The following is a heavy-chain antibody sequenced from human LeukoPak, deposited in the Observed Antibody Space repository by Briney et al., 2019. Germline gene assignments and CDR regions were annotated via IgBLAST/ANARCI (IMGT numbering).Heavy chain of an antibody. J-gene: IGHJ4*02. V-gene: IGHV3-23*01. CDR3: AKDLRGYDMDFDY. CDR1: GFTFNSFA. D-gene: IGHD5-12*01. Sequence: PGGSLRLSCAASGFTFNSFAISWVRQAPGKGLEWVSSISGSGVSTYYADSLKGRFTISRDNFKNTLFLQLNSLRAEDTAVYYCAKDLRGYDMDFDYWGQGTLVTVSS. CDR2: ISGSGVST.